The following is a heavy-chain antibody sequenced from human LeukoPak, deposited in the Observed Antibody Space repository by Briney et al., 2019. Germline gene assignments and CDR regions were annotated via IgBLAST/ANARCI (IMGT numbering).Heavy chain of an antibody. D-gene: IGHD6-19*01. CDR2: IYYSGST. V-gene: IGHV4-39*01. CDR1: GGSISSSSYY. J-gene: IGHJ4*02. CDR3: ASGLGVAGSDGSY. Sequence: SETLSLTCTVSGGSISSSSYYWGWIRQPPGKGLEWIGSIYYSGSTYYNPSLKSRVTISVDTSKNQFSLKLSSVTAADTAVYYCASGLGVAGSDGSYWGQGTLVTVSS.